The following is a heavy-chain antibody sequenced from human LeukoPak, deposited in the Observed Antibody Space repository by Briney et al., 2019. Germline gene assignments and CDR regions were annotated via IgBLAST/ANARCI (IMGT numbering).Heavy chain of an antibody. J-gene: IGHJ4*02. CDR3: AKGRRRWWLAQEYFDY. V-gene: IGHV3-23*01. Sequence: GGSLRLSCAASGFTFSSYAMSWVRQAPGKGLEWVSAISGSGGSAYYADSVKGRFTISRDNSKNTLYLQMNSLRAEDTAVYYCAKGRRRWWLAQEYFDYWGQGTLVTVSS. CDR1: GFTFSSYA. D-gene: IGHD2-15*01. CDR2: ISGSGGSA.